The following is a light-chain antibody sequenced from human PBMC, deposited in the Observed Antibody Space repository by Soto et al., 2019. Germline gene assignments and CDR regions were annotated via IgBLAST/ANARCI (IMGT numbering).Light chain of an antibody. CDR1: QSVSSTY. J-gene: IGKJ1*01. V-gene: IGKV3-20*01. Sequence: EIVLTQSPGTLSLSPGERATLSCRASQSVSSTYLAWYQQKPGQAPRLLIYGVSSRATDIPDRFSGSGSGTDFTLTISRLEPEDFAVYYCQQYAGPPTLGPGPKVEIK. CDR2: GVS. CDR3: QQYAGPPT.